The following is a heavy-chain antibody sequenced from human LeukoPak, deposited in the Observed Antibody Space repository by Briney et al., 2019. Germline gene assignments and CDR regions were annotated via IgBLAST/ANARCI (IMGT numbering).Heavy chain of an antibody. D-gene: IGHD3-22*01. CDR2: IIPIFGTA. CDR3: ARSYDSSGYVFDP. CDR1: GGTFSSYA. J-gene: IGHJ5*02. V-gene: IGHV1-69*13. Sequence: ASVKVSCKASGGTFSSYAISWVRQAPGQGLEWMGGIIPIFGTANYAQKFQGRVTITADESTSTAYMELSSLRSEDTAVYYCARSYDSSGYVFDPWGQGTLVTVSS.